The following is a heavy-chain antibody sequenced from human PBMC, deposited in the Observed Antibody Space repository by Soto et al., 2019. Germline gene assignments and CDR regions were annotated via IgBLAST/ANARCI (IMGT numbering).Heavy chain of an antibody. CDR3: ARASYSSSSIHYYYYYLDV. V-gene: IGHV3-13*01. CDR2: IGTAGDT. D-gene: IGHD6-6*01. Sequence: EVQLVESGGGLVQPGGSLRLSCAASGFTFSSYDMHWVRQATGKGLEWVSAIGTAGDTYYPGSVKGRFTISRENAKNSLYLQMNSLRAGDTAVYYCARASYSSSSIHYYYYYLDVWGKGTPVTVSS. CDR1: GFTFSSYD. J-gene: IGHJ6*03.